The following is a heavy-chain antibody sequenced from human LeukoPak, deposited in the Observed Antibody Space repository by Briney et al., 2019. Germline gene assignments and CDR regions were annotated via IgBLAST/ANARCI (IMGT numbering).Heavy chain of an antibody. CDR1: GFTFSSYS. J-gene: IGHJ6*04. CDR3: ARPDCSSTSCYTLSV. CDR2: ISSSSSYI. V-gene: IGHV3-21*01. D-gene: IGHD2-2*02. Sequence: GGSLRLSCAASGFTFSSYSMNWVRQAPGKGLEWVSSISSSSSYIYYADSVKGRFTISRDNAKNSPYLQMNSLRAEDTAVYYCARPDCSSTSCYTLSVWGKGTTVTVSS.